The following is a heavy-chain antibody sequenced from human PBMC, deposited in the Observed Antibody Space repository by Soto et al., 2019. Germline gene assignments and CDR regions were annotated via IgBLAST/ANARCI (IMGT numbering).Heavy chain of an antibody. CDR2: VSIGGST. CDR1: GFTLSSYA. V-gene: IGHV3-23*01. J-gene: IGHJ4*02. D-gene: IGHD2-15*01. CDR3: AKRRGAGGHFDY. Sequence: DVQLLESGGGLVQPEGSLRLSCAASGFTLSSYAMGWVRQGPGKGLEWVAVVSIGGSTHYADSVRGRFTISRDNSKNTLSLQMNSLTAEDTAVYFCAKRRGAGGHFDYWGQGALFTVSS.